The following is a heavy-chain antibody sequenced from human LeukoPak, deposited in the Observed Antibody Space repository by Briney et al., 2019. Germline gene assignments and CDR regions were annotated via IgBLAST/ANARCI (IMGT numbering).Heavy chain of an antibody. Sequence: SQTLSLTYTVSGGSISSGGYYWSWIRQPPGKGLEWIGYIYHSGSTYYNPSLKSRVTISVDRSKNQFSLKLSSVTAADTAVYCCAREEGARVFDYWGQGTLVTVSS. D-gene: IGHD3-10*01. CDR1: GGSISSGGYY. CDR2: IYHSGST. J-gene: IGHJ4*02. V-gene: IGHV4-30-2*01. CDR3: AREEGARVFDY.